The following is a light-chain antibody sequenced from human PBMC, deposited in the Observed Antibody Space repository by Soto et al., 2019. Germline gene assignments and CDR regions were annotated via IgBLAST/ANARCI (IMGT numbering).Light chain of an antibody. CDR2: ATS. Sequence: EIVLTQSPGTLSSSPGERATLSCRASQSIGNRYLACYQHKPGQAPRLLIYATSSRATGIPDRFGGSGSGTDFPLTINRLEPEDFAVYYCQQYFGSSWTFGQGTKVDIK. CDR1: QSIGNRY. V-gene: IGKV3-20*01. J-gene: IGKJ1*01. CDR3: QQYFGSSWT.